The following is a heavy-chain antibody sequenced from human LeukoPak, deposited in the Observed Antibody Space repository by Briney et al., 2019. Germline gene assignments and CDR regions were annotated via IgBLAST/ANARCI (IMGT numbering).Heavy chain of an antibody. D-gene: IGHD5-12*01. CDR2: IYYSGST. CDR3: ARSSRIVATIGFDY. Sequence: SETLSLTCTVSGGSISSYYWSWIRQPPGKGLEWIGYIYYSGSTNYNPSLKSRVTISVDTSKNQFSLKLSSVTAADTAVYYCARSSRIVATIGFDYWGQGTLVTVSS. V-gene: IGHV4-59*01. J-gene: IGHJ4*02. CDR1: GGSISSYY.